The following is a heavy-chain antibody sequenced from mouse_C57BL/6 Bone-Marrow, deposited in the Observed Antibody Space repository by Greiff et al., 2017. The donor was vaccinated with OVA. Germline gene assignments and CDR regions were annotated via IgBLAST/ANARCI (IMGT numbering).Heavy chain of an antibody. CDR2: INPNNGGT. J-gene: IGHJ3*01. Sequence: EVQLQQSGPELVKPGASVKISCKASGYTFTDYYMNWVKQSHGKSLEWIGDINPNNGGTSYNQKFKGKATLTVDKSSSTAYMELRSLTSEDSAVYYCARLTGTFFAYWGQGTLVTVSA. D-gene: IGHD4-1*01. CDR1: GYTFTDYY. V-gene: IGHV1-26*01. CDR3: ARLTGTFFAY.